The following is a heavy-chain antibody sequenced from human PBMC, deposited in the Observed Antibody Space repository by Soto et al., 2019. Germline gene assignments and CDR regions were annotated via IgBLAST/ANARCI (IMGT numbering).Heavy chain of an antibody. D-gene: IGHD3-22*01. V-gene: IGHV3-30-3*01. CDR3: ARDAYYYDSSGTPDY. J-gene: IGHJ4*02. CDR2: ISYDGSNK. Sequence: GSLRLSCAASGFTFSSYAMHWVRQAPGKGLEWVAVISYDGSNKYYADSVKGRFTISRDNSKNTLYLQMNSLRAEDTAVYYCARDAYYYDSSGTPDYRGQGTLVTVSS. CDR1: GFTFSSYA.